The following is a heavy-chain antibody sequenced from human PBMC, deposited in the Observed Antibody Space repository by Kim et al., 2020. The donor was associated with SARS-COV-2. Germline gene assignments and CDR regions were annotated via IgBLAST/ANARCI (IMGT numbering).Heavy chain of an antibody. Sequence: SETLSLTCTVSGGSISSSSYYWGWIRQPPGKGLEWIGSIYYSGSTYYNPSLKSRVTISVDTSKNQFSLKLSSVTAADTAVYYCATTIFTPYYDFWSGPNAFDIWGQGTMVTVSS. V-gene: IGHV4-39*01. CDR2: IYYSGST. D-gene: IGHD3-3*01. CDR3: ATTIFTPYYDFWSGPNAFDI. CDR1: GGSISSSSYY. J-gene: IGHJ3*02.